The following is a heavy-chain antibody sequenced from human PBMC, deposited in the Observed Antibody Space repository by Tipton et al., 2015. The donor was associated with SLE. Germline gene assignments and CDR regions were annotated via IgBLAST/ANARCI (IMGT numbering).Heavy chain of an antibody. J-gene: IGHJ3*02. CDR2: INHIGRN. CDR3: GGRALDYGDYQADAFDI. D-gene: IGHD4-17*01. Sequence: TLSLTCAVYGGSFGGYYWSWIRQPPGKGLEWIGEINHIGRNNYNPSLQSRVTISVDTSKNQFSLKRSSVTAADTAVYDCGGRALDYGDYQADAFDIWGQGTMVTVSS. V-gene: IGHV4-34*03. CDR1: GGSFGGYY.